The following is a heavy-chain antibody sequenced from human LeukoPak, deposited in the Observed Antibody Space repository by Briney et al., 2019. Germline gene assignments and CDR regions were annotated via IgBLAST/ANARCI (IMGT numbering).Heavy chain of an antibody. CDR1: GFTFTSSV. CDR2: IVVGSGNT. J-gene: IGHJ4*02. V-gene: IGHV1-58*01. CDR3: AAPLNYYDSSGYYSPPGY. D-gene: IGHD3-22*01. Sequence: SVKVSCKASGFTFTSSVVQWVRQARGQRLEWIGWIVVGSGNTNYAQKFQERVTITRDMSTSTAYMELSSLRSEDTAVYYCAAPLNYYDSSGYYSPPGYWGQGTLVTVSS.